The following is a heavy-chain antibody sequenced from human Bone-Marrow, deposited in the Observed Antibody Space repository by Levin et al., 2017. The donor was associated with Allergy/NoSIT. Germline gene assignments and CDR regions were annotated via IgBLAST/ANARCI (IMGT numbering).Heavy chain of an antibody. CDR1: GGSISSYY. CDR2: IYYSGST. D-gene: IGHD4-17*01. J-gene: IGHJ3*02. CDR3: ARARPPLLYYGDYDAFDI. V-gene: IGHV4-59*01. Sequence: SETLSLTCTVSGGSISSYYWSWIRQPPGKGLEWIGYIYYSGSTNYNPSLKSRVTISVDTSKNQFSLKLSSVTAADTAVYYCARARPPLLYYGDYDAFDIWGQGTMVTVSS.